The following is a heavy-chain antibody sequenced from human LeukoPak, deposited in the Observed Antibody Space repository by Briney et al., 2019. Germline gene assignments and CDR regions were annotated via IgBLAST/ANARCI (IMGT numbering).Heavy chain of an antibody. V-gene: IGHV1-24*01. Sequence: ASVKVSCKVSGYTLTELSMHWVRPAPGKGLEWMGGFDPEDGETIYAQKFQGRVTMTEDTSTDTAYMELSSLRSEDTAVYYCATVGSGWYAAFDIWGQGTMVTVSS. D-gene: IGHD6-19*01. CDR2: FDPEDGET. CDR1: GYTLTELS. J-gene: IGHJ3*02. CDR3: ATVGSGWYAAFDI.